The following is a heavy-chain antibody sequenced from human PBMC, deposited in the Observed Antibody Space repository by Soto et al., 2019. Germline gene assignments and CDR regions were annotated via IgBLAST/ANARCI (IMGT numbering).Heavy chain of an antibody. CDR1: GGSISGSA. D-gene: IGHD6-19*01. V-gene: IGHV4-59*01. J-gene: IGHJ5*02. CDR2: IYYSGGT. CDR3: TREQSDDNYFDP. Sequence: SETLSLTCTISGGSISGSAWSWIRQPPGKGLEWLGYIYYSGGTNYNPSLKSRVTISLDKSKSQFSLRLISVTAADTAVYYCTREQSDDNYFDPWGQGTLVTVS.